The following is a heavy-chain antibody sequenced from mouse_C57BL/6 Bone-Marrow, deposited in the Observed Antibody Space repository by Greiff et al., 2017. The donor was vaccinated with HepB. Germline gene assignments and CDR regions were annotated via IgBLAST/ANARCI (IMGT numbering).Heavy chain of an antibody. CDR1: GYSITSGYY. CDR3: ARGPGLFDY. V-gene: IGHV3-6*01. Sequence: DVKLQESGPGLVKPSQSLSLTCSVTGYSITSGYYWNWIRQFPGNKLEWMGYISYDGSNNYNPSLKNRISITRDTSKNQFSLKLNSVTTEDTATYYCARGPGLFDYWGQGTTLTVSS. CDR2: ISYDGSN. J-gene: IGHJ2*01.